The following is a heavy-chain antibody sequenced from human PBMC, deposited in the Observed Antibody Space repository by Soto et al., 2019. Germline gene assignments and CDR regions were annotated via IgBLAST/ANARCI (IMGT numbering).Heavy chain of an antibody. V-gene: IGHV3-23*01. CDR1: VFTFSSHA. D-gene: IGHD5-18*01. J-gene: IGHJ6*02. CDR3: AKGSYGIYYYYGMDV. CDR2: ISSGGDNT. Sequence: GGSLRLSCAASVFTFSSHAMSWVRQAPGKGLEWVSTISSGGDNTYSADSVKGRFTISRDNSKNTLYLQMNSLRAEDTAVYYCAKGSYGIYYYYGMDVWGQGTTVTVSS.